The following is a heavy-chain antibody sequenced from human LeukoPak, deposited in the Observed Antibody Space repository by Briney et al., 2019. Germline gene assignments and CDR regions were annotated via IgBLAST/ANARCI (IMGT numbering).Heavy chain of an antibody. D-gene: IGHD3-16*01. CDR3: ARDGGKLVDY. J-gene: IGHJ4*02. V-gene: IGHV3-21*01. CDR2: ISSSSSYI. Sequence: GGSQRLSCAASGFTFSSYSMNWVRQAPGKGLEWVSSISSSSSYIYYADSVKGRFTISRDNAKNSLYLQMNSLRAEDTAVYYCARDGGKLVDYWGQGTLVTVSS. CDR1: GFTFSSYS.